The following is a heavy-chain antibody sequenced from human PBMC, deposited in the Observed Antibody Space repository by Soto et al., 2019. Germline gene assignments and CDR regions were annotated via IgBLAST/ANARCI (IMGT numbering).Heavy chain of an antibody. CDR1: GGSISSGGYY. CDR2: IYYSGST. D-gene: IGHD2-2*01. V-gene: IGHV4-31*03. J-gene: IGHJ5*01. Sequence: KASETLSLTCTVSGGSISSGGYYWSWIRQHPGKGLEWIGYIYYSGSTYYNPSLKSRVTISVDMSMNQFSLKLTSVTAADTAVYYGAREPIVVPNGFDSWGQGTLVTVSS. CDR3: AREPIVVPNGFDS.